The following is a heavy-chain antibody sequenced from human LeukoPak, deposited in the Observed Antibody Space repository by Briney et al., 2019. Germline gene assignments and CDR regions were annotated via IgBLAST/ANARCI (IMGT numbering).Heavy chain of an antibody. V-gene: IGHV3-53*01. CDR2: IYTGGNT. Sequence: PGGSLRLSCAASGFIVSSNYMNWVRQAPGKGLEWVSTIYTGGNTYYAASVKGRFTISRDFSKNTVFLHMNSLRAEDTAVYYCARALTTLTYEGYWGQGTLVTVSS. CDR3: ARALTTLTYEGY. CDR1: GFIVSSNY. J-gene: IGHJ4*02. D-gene: IGHD1-1*01.